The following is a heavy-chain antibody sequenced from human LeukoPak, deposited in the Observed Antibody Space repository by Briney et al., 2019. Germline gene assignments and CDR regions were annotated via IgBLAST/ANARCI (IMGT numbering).Heavy chain of an antibody. V-gene: IGHV3-30*04. CDR1: EFTLSSYD. CDR3: AAVIDY. CDR2: ISYDGSNK. Sequence: PGGSLRLSCADSEFTLSSYDMNWVRQAPGKGLEWVAIISYDGSNKFYADSVKGRFTISRDNAKNSLYLQMNSLRVEDTAVYYCAAVIDYWGQGTLVTVSS. J-gene: IGHJ4*02.